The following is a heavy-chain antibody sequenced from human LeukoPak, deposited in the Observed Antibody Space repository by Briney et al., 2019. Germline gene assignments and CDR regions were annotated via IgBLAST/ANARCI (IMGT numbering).Heavy chain of an antibody. D-gene: IGHD2-15*01. CDR3: ARGTGYRSGGNCYAHLDY. J-gene: IGHJ4*02. V-gene: IGHV4-34*01. Sequence: SETPSLTCAVYGGSFSGYYWSWVRQPPGKGLEWIGEINHSGSTNYSPSLKSRLTISIDTSKNQFSLKLSSVTAADTAVYYCARGTGYRSGGNCYAHLDYWGQGVLVTVSS. CDR1: GGSFSGYY. CDR2: INHSGST.